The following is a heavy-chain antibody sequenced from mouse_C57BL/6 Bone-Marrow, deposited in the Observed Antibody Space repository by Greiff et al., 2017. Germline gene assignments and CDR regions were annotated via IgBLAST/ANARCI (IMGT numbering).Heavy chain of an antibody. V-gene: IGHV1-7*01. J-gene: IGHJ1*03. Sequence: VQLQQSGAELAKPGASVKLSCKASGYTFTSYWMHWVKQRPGQGLEWIGYLNPSSGYTKYNQTFKDKATLTADKSSSTAYMQLSSLTYEDSAVYYCARSYYYGSRYFDVWGTGTTVTVSS. CDR1: GYTFTSYW. CDR3: ARSYYYGSRYFDV. CDR2: LNPSSGYT. D-gene: IGHD1-1*01.